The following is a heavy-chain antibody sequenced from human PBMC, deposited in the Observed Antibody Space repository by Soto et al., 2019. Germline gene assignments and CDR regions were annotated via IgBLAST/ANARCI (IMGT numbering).Heavy chain of an antibody. CDR1: GYSFTSYW. J-gene: IGHJ6*02. CDR3: ARQPKSGYYGSTAKIRPYSYHYGMDV. Sequence: GESLKISCKGSGYSFTSYWIGWVRQMPGKGLELMGIIYPGDSDTRYSPSFQGQVTISADKSISTAYLQWSSLKASDTAMYYCARQPKSGYYGSTAKIRPYSYHYGMDVWGQGTTVTVSS. CDR2: IYPGDSDT. V-gene: IGHV5-51*01. D-gene: IGHD3-3*01.